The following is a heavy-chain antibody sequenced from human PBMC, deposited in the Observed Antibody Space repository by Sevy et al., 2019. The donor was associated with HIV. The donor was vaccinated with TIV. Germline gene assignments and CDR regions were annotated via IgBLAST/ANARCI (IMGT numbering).Heavy chain of an antibody. J-gene: IGHJ5*02. CDR3: ARAPPVRSGDDSLNWFDP. CDR1: GGSISAYY. V-gene: IGHV4-59*01. CDR2: IYYTGST. D-gene: IGHD5-12*01. Sequence: SETLSLTCTVFGGSISAYYWNWIRQPPGKGLEYIGYIYYTGSTNYNPSLKSRVTISVDTSKNQFSLRLTSVTAADTAIYYCARAPPVRSGDDSLNWFDPWGQGTLVTVSS.